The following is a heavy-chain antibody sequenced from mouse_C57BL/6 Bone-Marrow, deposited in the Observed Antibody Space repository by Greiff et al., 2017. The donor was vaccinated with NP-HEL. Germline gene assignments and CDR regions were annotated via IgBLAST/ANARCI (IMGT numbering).Heavy chain of an antibody. CDR3: ARGYDYDVRFAY. V-gene: IGHV1-64*01. CDR2: IHPNSGST. CDR1: GYTFTSYW. Sequence: QVQLQQSGAELVKPGASVKLSCKASGYTFTSYWMHWVKQRPGQGLEWIGMIHPNSGSTNYNEKFKSKATLTVDKSSSTAYMQLSSLTSEDSAVYYCARGYDYDVRFAYWGQGTLVTVSA. J-gene: IGHJ3*01. D-gene: IGHD2-4*01.